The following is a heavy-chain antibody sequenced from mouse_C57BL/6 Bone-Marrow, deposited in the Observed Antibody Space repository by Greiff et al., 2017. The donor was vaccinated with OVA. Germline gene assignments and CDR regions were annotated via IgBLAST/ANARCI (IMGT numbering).Heavy chain of an antibody. Sequence: VHLVESGAELVKPGASVKISCKASGYAFSSYWMNWVKQRPGKGLEWIGQIYPGDGDTNYNGKFKGKATLTADKSSSTAYMQLSSLTSEDSAAFCGTRLGIYYGYLWYFDVWGTGTTVTVSS. D-gene: IGHD2-2*01. CDR2: IYPGDGDT. CDR1: GYAFSSYW. J-gene: IGHJ1*03. CDR3: TRLGIYYGYLWYFDV. V-gene: IGHV1-80*01.